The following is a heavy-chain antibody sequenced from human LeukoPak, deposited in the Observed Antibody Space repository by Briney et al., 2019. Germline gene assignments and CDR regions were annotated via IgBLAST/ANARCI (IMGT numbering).Heavy chain of an antibody. V-gene: IGHV1-69*06. Sequence: SVKVFCKASGGTFSSYAISWVRQAPGQGLEWMGGIIPIFGTANYAQKFQGRVTITADKSTSTAYMELSSLRSEDTAVYYCARVARSRRTIAVAVNEYWGQGTLVTVSS. D-gene: IGHD6-19*01. CDR3: ARVARSRRTIAVAVNEY. J-gene: IGHJ4*02. CDR1: GGTFSSYA. CDR2: IIPIFGTA.